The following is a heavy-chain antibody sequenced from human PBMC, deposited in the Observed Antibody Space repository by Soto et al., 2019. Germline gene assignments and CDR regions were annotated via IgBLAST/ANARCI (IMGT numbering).Heavy chain of an antibody. CDR2: IYSSGST. V-gene: IGHV4-30-4*01. Sequence: VQLQESGPGLVKPSQTLSLTCTVSGGSISSGDYYWSWIRQPPGKGLEWIGYIYSSGSTYYNPSFKSRVTISVDTANNQSSLKLSSVTAADSAVYYCASNSCGYTFYDYWGQGTLVTVSS. CDR1: GGSISSGDYY. D-gene: IGHD5-18*01. J-gene: IGHJ4*02. CDR3: ASNSCGYTFYDY.